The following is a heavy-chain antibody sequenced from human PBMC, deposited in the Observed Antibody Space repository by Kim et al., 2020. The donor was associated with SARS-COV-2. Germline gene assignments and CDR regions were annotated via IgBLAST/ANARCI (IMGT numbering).Heavy chain of an antibody. V-gene: IGHV3-23*01. CDR3: AKDHRDYYGSGSPIDY. J-gene: IGHJ4*02. D-gene: IGHD3-10*01. Sequence: SVKGRFTISRDNSKNTLYLQMNSLRAEDTAVYYCAKDHRDYYGSGSPIDYWGQGTLVTVSS.